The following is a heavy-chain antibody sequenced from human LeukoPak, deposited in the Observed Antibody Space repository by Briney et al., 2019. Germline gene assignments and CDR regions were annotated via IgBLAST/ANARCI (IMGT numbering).Heavy chain of an antibody. V-gene: IGHV4-34*01. CDR2: IYYTGST. J-gene: IGHJ4*02. CDR3: ARLVWFGKYYFDY. CDR1: GGPFSGYY. Sequence: SETLSLTCAVYGGPFSGYYWSWIRQPPGKGLEWIGSIYYTGSTYYNPSLESRVTIYVDTSRNHFSLKLSSVTAADTAVYYCARLVWFGKYYFDYWGQGILVTVSS. D-gene: IGHD3-10*01.